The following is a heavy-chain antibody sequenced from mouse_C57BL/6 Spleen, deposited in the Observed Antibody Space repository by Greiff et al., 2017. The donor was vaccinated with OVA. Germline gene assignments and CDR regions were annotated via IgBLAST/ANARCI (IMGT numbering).Heavy chain of an antibody. V-gene: IGHV1-55*01. CDR3: ARRRMVTTGYYYAMDY. CDR1: GYTFTSYW. Sequence: QVQLQQSGAELVKPGASVKMSCKASGYTFTSYWITWVKQRPGQGLEWIGDIYPGSGSTNYNEKFKSKATLTVDTSSSTAYMQLSSLTSEDSAVYYCARRRMVTTGYYYAMDYWGQGTSVTVSS. CDR2: IYPGSGST. D-gene: IGHD2-2*01. J-gene: IGHJ4*01.